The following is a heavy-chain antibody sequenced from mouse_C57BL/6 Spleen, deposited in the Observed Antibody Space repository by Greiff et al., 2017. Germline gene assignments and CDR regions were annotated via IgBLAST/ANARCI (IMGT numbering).Heavy chain of an antibody. CDR3: ALWRDYAMDY. J-gene: IGHJ4*01. CDR2: IYPGDGDT. Sequence: QVQLQQSGPELVKPGASVKISCKASGYAFSSSWMNWVKQRPGTGLEWIGRIYPGDGDTNYNGKFKGKATLTADKSSSTAYMQLSSLTSEDSAVYFCALWRDYAMDYWGQGTSVTVSS. V-gene: IGHV1-82*01. D-gene: IGHD6-1*01. CDR1: GYAFSSSW.